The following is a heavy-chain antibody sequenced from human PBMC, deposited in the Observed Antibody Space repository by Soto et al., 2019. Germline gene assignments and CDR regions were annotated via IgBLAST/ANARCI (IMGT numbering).Heavy chain of an antibody. CDR2: IIPIFGTT. Sequence: QVQLVQSGAEVKQPGSSVKVSCKASGGTFRSYGINWVRQAPGQGLEWLGGIIPIFGTTEYAQKFQGRVTITADEATSTAYMELSNLRSDDTAVVYCAIEGRGLGYCSGGRCYWCFDVWGRGSLVTVSS. J-gene: IGHJ2*01. V-gene: IGHV1-69*01. CDR3: AIEGRGLGYCSGGRCYWCFDV. CDR1: GGTFRSYG. D-gene: IGHD2-15*01.